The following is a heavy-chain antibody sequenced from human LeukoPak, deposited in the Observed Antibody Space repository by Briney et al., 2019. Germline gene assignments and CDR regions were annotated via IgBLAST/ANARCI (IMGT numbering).Heavy chain of an antibody. CDR3: AKEQSERYFDWLSPYYYYYYMDV. CDR2: ISKDAKSN. D-gene: IGHD3-9*01. J-gene: IGHJ6*03. CDR1: GFTFSSYG. V-gene: IGHV3-30*18. Sequence: GGSLRLSCATSGFTFSSYGMHWVRQVPGKGLEWVAVISKDAKSNYHVDSVKGRFTISRDNSKNTLYLQMNSLRAEDTAVYYCAKEQSERYFDWLSPYYYYYYMDVWGKGTTVTISS.